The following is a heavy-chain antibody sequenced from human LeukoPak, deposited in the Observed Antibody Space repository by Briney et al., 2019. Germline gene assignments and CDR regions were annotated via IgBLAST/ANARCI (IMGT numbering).Heavy chain of an antibody. CDR3: ARWKSLKGTFDY. Sequence: GGSLRLSCAASGFTFSNYDIHWVRQAPGKGLEWVSAIGTADDTYYADSVRGRFTISRDNSKNTLYLQMNSLRAEDTAVYYCARWKSLKGTFDYWGQGTLVTVSS. V-gene: IGHV3-13*01. CDR1: GFTFSNYD. D-gene: IGHD1-7*01. J-gene: IGHJ4*02. CDR2: IGTADDT.